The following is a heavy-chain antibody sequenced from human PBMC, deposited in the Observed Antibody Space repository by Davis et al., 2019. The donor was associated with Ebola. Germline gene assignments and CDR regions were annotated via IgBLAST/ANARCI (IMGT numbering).Heavy chain of an antibody. D-gene: IGHD5-12*01. CDR2: IWYDGSNK. Sequence: GGSLRLSCAASGFTFSSYAMHWVRQAPGKGLEWVAVIWYDGSNKYYADSVKGRFTISRDNSKNTLYLQMNSLRAEDTAVYYCARGSVDIVATTYNYYYGMDVWGQGTTVTVSS. CDR3: ARGSVDIVATTYNYYYGMDV. V-gene: IGHV3-33*08. CDR1: GFTFSSYA. J-gene: IGHJ6*02.